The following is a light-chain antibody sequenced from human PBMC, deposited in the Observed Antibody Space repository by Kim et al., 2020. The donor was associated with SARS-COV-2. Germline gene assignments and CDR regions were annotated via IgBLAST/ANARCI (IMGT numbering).Light chain of an antibody. J-gene: IGKJ1*01. V-gene: IGKV3-20*01. Sequence: EIVLTQSPGTLSLSPGERATLSCRASQTVSSNYLAWYQQKPGQAPRLLIYGASSSATGIPDRFSGSGSGTAFTLTISRLEHEDVALYYCQQYGRTFGQGTKVDIK. CDR1: QTVSSNY. CDR2: GAS. CDR3: QQYGRT.